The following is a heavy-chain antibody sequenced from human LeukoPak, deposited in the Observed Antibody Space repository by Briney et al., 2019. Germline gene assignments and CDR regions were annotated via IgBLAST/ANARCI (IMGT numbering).Heavy chain of an antibody. CDR2: IYYHENT. CDR3: ARRAYSAAYWKHFDY. Sequence: SETLSLTCTVSGGSISSSSDYWGWIRQAPGKGLEWIGSIYYHENTYYNSSLKSRVTISVDTSKNQFSLKLNSVTDADTAVYVCARRAYSAAYWKHFDYWGQGTLVTVSS. V-gene: IGHV4-39*01. D-gene: IGHD1-1*01. J-gene: IGHJ4*02. CDR1: GGSISSSSDY.